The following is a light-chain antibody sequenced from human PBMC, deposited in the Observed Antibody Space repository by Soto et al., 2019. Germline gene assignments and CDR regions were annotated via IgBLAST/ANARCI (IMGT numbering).Light chain of an antibody. CDR3: QQSYSAPRT. Sequence: DIQMTQSPSSLSASVGDRVTITCRASQRISTYLNWYQQKPGKAPKLLIYAASSLQSGVPSRFSSSASGTDFTLTISSLQPEDFETYYCQQSYSAPRTFGQGTKVEIK. CDR2: AAS. CDR1: QRISTY. J-gene: IGKJ1*01. V-gene: IGKV1-39*01.